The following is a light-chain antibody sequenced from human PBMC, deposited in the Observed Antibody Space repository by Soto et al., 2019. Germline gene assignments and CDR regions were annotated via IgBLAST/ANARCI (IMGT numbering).Light chain of an antibody. CDR1: QSVSSSH. CDR2: GAS. J-gene: IGKJ1*01. CDR3: HQYGSSWT. V-gene: IGKV3-20*01. Sequence: EIVLTQSPGTLSLSPGERATLSCRASQSVSSSHLVWYQQKPGQAPRLLIYGASRRATGIPDRFSGSGSGTDFTLTISRLEPEDFAVYYCHQYGSSWTFGQGTKVEIK.